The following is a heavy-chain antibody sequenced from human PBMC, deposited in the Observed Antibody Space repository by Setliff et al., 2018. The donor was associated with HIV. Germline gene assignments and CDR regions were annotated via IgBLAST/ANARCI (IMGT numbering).Heavy chain of an antibody. J-gene: IGHJ6*02. CDR1: GGSFSSYY. D-gene: IGHD5-12*01. V-gene: IGHV4-34*01. CDR3: ARGGPAVAYAVDV. CDR2: IYPSGSIWPSGTS. Sequence: SETLSLTCAVYGGSFSSYYWIWIRQPPGKGLEWIANIYPSGSIWPSGTSNYNPSLKGRVTISLDMSQNQFSLKVNSVTAADTAIYYCARGGPAVAYAVDVWGQGTTVTVSS.